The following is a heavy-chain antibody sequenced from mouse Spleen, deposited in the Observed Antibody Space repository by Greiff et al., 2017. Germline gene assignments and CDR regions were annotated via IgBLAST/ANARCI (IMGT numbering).Heavy chain of an antibody. V-gene: IGHV5-17*02. CDR1: GFTFSSFG. CDR2: ISSGSSTI. Sequence: VQLKESGGGLVQPGGSRKLSCAASGFTFSSFGMHWVRQAPEKGLEWVAYISSGSSTIYYADTVKGRFTISRDNPKNTLFLQMTSLRSEDTAMYYCARRSLFDYWGQGTTLTVSS. J-gene: IGHJ2*01. CDR3: ARRSLFDY.